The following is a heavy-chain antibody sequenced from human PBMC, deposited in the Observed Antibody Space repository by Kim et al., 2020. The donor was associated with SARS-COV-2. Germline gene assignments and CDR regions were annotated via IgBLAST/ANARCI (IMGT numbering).Heavy chain of an antibody. V-gene: IGHV1-69*13. CDR3: ARDPGYGYPFDY. CDR1: GGTFSSYA. J-gene: IGHJ4*02. CDR2: IIPIFGTA. D-gene: IGHD5-18*01. Sequence: SVKVSCKASGGTFSSYAISWVRQAPGQGLEWMGGIIPIFGTANYAQKFQGRVTITADESTSTAYMELSSLRSEDTAVYYCARDPGYGYPFDYWGQGTLVTVSS.